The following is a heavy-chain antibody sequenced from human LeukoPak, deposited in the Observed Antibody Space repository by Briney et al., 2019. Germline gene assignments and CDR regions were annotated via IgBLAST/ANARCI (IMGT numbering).Heavy chain of an antibody. V-gene: IGHV3-74*01. Sequence: GGSLRLSCAATGFTFTSYYIHWVPQAPGKGLVWVSRTNSDGTTTTYADSVKGRFTISRDNAKNTLYLQMNSLRAEDTAVYYCAKDYSKTSYYGSGTYYRPNWFDPWGQGTLVTVSS. CDR1: GFTFTSYY. J-gene: IGHJ5*02. CDR2: TNSDGTTT. D-gene: IGHD3-10*01. CDR3: AKDYSKTSYYGSGTYYRPNWFDP.